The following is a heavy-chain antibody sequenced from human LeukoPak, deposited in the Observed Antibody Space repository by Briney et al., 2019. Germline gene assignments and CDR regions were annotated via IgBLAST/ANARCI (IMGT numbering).Heavy chain of an antibody. Sequence: GGSLRLSCAASGFTFSSYSMNWVRQAPGKGLEWVSSISSSSSYIYYADSVKGRFTISRDNAKNSLYLQMNSPRAEDTAVYYCAREEAVAGIDYWGQGTLVTVSS. CDR2: ISSSSSYI. CDR1: GFTFSSYS. V-gene: IGHV3-21*01. J-gene: IGHJ4*02. D-gene: IGHD6-19*01. CDR3: AREEAVAGIDY.